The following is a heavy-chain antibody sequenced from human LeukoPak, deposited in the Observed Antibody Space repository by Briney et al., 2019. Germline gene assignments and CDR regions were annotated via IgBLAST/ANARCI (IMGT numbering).Heavy chain of an antibody. CDR1: GYTFTSYY. CDR2: INPSGGST. Sequence: ASVKVSCKAAGYTFTSYYMHWVRQAPGQGLEWMGMINPSGGSTNYAQNFQGRVTMTGDTSTSTVYMELYSLRSEDTGVYYCARSGSSGWLDHWGQGTLVTVSS. V-gene: IGHV1-46*01. J-gene: IGHJ4*02. CDR3: ARSGSSGWLDH. D-gene: IGHD6-19*01.